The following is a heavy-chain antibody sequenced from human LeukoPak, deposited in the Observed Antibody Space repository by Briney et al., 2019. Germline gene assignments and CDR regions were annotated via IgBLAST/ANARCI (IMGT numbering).Heavy chain of an antibody. CDR1: GGSFSGYY. CDR2: INHSGST. D-gene: IGHD6-19*01. Sequence: NPSETLSLTCAVYGGSFSGYYWRWIRQPPGKGLEWIGEINHSGSTNYNPSLKSRVTISVDTSKNQFSLKLSSVTAADTAVYYCARGITSSGRMGAFDIWGQGTMVSVSS. CDR3: ARGITSSGRMGAFDI. V-gene: IGHV4-34*01. J-gene: IGHJ3*02.